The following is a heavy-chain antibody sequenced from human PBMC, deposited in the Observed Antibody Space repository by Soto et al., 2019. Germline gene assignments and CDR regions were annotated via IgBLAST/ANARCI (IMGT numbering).Heavy chain of an antibody. CDR1: GGSFSGQR. V-gene: IGHV1-69*13. CDR3: GSEPN. J-gene: IGHJ4*02. CDR2: IIPIFRTT. Sequence: GASVKVSCKASGGSFSGQRASWVRQAPGQRLEWMGGIIPIFRTTNYARKFQGRLTITADESTNTASMELTSLTSEDTAIYYCGSEPNWGQGTLVTVSS.